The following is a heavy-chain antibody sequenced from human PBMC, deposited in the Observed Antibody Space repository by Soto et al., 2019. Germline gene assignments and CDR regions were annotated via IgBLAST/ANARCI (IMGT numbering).Heavy chain of an antibody. CDR3: ARELTLTVEDYGMDV. J-gene: IGHJ6*02. V-gene: IGHV3-48*02. CDR2: ISSSSSTI. CDR1: GFTFSSYS. D-gene: IGHD4-17*01. Sequence: GGSLRLSCAASGFTFSSYSMNWVRQAPGKGLEWVSYISSSSSTIYYADSVKGRFTISRDNAKNSLYLQMNSLRDEDTAVYYCARELTLTVEDYGMDVWGQGTTVTVSS.